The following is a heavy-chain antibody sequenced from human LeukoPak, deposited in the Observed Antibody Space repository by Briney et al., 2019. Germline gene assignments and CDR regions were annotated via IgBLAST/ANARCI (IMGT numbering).Heavy chain of an antibody. V-gene: IGHV3-30*02. CDR2: IRYDGSNK. CDR3: ARDAVQQQLVLVGYFDY. J-gene: IGHJ4*02. Sequence: GSLRLSCAASGFTFSSYGMHWVRQAPGKGLEWVAFIRYDGSNKYYADSVKGRFTISRDNSKNTLYLQMNSLRAEDTAVYYCARDAVQQQLVLVGYFDYWGQGTLVTVSS. D-gene: IGHD6-13*01. CDR1: GFTFSSYG.